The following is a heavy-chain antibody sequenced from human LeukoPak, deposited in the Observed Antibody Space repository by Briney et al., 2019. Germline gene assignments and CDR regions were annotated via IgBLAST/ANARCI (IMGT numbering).Heavy chain of an antibody. CDR3: ARGRYSGYRYNYYYMDV. V-gene: IGHV4-59*01. J-gene: IGHJ6*03. CDR1: GGSISSYY. Sequence: PSETLSLTCTVSGGSISSYYWSWIRQPPGKGLEWIGYIYYSGSTNYNPSLKSRVTISVDTSKNQFSLKLSSVTAADTAVYYCARGRYSGYRYNYYYMDVWGKGTTVTISS. CDR2: IYYSGST. D-gene: IGHD5-12*01.